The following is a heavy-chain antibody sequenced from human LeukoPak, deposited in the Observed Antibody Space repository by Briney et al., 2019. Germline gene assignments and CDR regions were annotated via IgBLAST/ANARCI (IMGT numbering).Heavy chain of an antibody. D-gene: IGHD3-3*01. V-gene: IGHV4-34*01. CDR1: GGSFSGYY. CDR3: ARASPESDFFDY. J-gene: IGHJ4*02. CDR2: INHSGST. Sequence: SETLSLTCAVDGGSFSGYYWSWIRQPPGKGLEWIGEINHSGSTNYNPSLKSRVTISVDTSKNQFSLKLSSVTAADTAVYYFARASPESDFFDYWGQGTLVTVSS.